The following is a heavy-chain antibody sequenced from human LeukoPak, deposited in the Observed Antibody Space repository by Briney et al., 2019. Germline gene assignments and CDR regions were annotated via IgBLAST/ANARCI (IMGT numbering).Heavy chain of an antibody. CDR1: GFTFSSNS. D-gene: IGHD3-22*01. CDR2: ISGSSSYI. Sequence: PGGSLRLSCVVSGFTFSSNSMHWVRQAPGKGLEWVSSISGSSSYIFYADSVKGRFTVSRDNAKNSLYLQMNSLGVEDTAVYYCANWAGYDSSGYYFTGPFDYWGQGTLVTVSS. CDR3: ANWAGYDSSGYYFTGPFDY. V-gene: IGHV3-21*01. J-gene: IGHJ4*02.